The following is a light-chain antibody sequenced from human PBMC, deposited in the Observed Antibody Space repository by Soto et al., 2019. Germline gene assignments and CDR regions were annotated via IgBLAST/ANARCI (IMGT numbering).Light chain of an antibody. V-gene: IGKV1-5*01. CDR1: QSISSW. CDR2: DAS. CDR3: QPYNSYLT. J-gene: IGKJ1*01. Sequence: DIQMAQSPSTLSASVGDRVTITCRASQSISSWLAWYQQKPRQAPKLLIYDASRLQSGVPSRFSGSGSGTEFTLIITCLQPDDFATYFCQPYNSYLTFGQGTKVEIK.